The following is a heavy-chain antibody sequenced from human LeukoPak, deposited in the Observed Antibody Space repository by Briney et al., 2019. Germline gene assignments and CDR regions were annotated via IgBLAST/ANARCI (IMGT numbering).Heavy chain of an antibody. V-gene: IGHV1-69*13. CDR3: AREGYYDSSGYYYSTWYFDL. CDR1: GGTFSSYA. Sequence: GASVKVSCKASGGTFSSYAISWVRQAPGQGLEWMGGIIPIFGTANYAQKFQGRVTITADESTSTAYMELSSLRSEDTVVYYCAREGYYDSSGYYYSTWYFDLWGRGTLLTVSS. D-gene: IGHD3-22*01. CDR2: IIPIFGTA. J-gene: IGHJ2*01.